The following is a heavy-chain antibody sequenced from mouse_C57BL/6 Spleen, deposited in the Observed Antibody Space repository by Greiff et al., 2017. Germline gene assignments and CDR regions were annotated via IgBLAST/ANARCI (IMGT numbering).Heavy chain of an antibody. CDR2: INPNNGGT. J-gene: IGHJ2*01. Sequence: VQLKESGPELVKPGASVKMSCKASGYTFTDYNMHWVKQSHGKSLEWIGYINPNNGGTSYNQKFKGKATLTVNKSSSTAYMGLRSLTSEDSAVYYCARGYYSNYDFDYWGQGTTLTVSS. D-gene: IGHD2-5*01. CDR3: ARGYYSNYDFDY. CDR1: GYTFTDYN. V-gene: IGHV1-22*01.